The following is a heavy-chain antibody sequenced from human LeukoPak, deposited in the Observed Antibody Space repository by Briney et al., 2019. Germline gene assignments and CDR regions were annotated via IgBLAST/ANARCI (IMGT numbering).Heavy chain of an antibody. CDR1: GYTFTRND. D-gene: IGHD3-9*01. CDR3: ARVGGGLYGFLTGYDY. CDR2: INPNSGAT. J-gene: IGHJ4*02. V-gene: IGHV1-2*02. Sequence: GASVKVSCKTSGYTFTRNDINWVRQATGQRLQWMGWINPNSGATHYAQNFQGRVTMTRDTSTSTAYMELRSLSSDDTAVYYCARVGGGLYGFLTGYDYWGQGTLVTVSS.